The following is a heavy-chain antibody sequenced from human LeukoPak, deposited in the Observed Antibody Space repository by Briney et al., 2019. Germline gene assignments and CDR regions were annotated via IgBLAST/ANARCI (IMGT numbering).Heavy chain of an antibody. Sequence: SETLSLTCTVSGGSISSYYGSWIRQPPGKGLEWIGYIYYSGSTNYNPSLKSRVTISVDTSKNQFSLKLSSVTAADTAVYYCARHGPTTVITDAFDIWGQGTMVTVSS. D-gene: IGHD4-17*01. CDR1: GGSISSYY. CDR3: ARHGPTTVITDAFDI. J-gene: IGHJ3*02. CDR2: IYYSGST. V-gene: IGHV4-59*08.